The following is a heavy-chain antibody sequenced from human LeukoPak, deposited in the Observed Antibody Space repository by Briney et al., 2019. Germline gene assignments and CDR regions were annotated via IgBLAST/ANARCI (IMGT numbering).Heavy chain of an antibody. Sequence: PSETLSLTCTVSGGFLSSYYWTWIRQSAGKGLEWIGHIYTSGSTNYNPSLKSRVTMSVDTSKNQFSLKLSSVTAADTAVYYCAKRGAGLGKGDFDYGGQGTRVPVSS. CDR2: IYTSGST. CDR3: AKRGAGLGKGDFDY. D-gene: IGHD3-16*01. V-gene: IGHV4-4*07. J-gene: IGHJ4*02. CDR1: GGFLSSYY.